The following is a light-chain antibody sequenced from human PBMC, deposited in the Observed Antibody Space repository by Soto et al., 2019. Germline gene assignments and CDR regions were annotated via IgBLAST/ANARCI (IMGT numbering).Light chain of an antibody. V-gene: IGKV1-5*01. J-gene: IGKJ1*01. CDR3: QQYHRYST. Sequence: DIQMTQAPSTLSASVGDRVTITCRASQNINAWLACYQQKPGKAPKLLIYDVSTLHSGVPSRFSGSASGTEFTLTISNLESDDFATYYCQQYHRYSTFGQGTKVDIK. CDR2: DVS. CDR1: QNINAW.